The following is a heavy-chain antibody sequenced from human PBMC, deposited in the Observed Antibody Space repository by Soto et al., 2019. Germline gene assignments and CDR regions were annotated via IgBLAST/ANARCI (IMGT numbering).Heavy chain of an antibody. CDR1: GFTFSSYA. D-gene: IGHD2-8*02. CDR2: ISYDGSNK. V-gene: IGHV3-30-3*01. Sequence: PGGSLRLSCAASGFTFSSYAMHWVRQAPGKGLEWVAVISYDGSNKYYADSVKGRFTISRDNSKKILYLQMNSLRPEDTAVYYCVKDRSATWSFDYWGQGTLVTVSS. J-gene: IGHJ4*02. CDR3: VKDRSATWSFDY.